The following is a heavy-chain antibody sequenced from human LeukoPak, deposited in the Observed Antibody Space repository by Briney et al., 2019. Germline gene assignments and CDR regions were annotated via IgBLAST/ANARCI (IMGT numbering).Heavy chain of an antibody. CDR3: ARRYSGYEDY. CDR1: GFTFRNYW. CDR2: IKQNGSEK. D-gene: IGHD5-12*01. V-gene: IGHV3-7*01. Sequence: GGSLRLSCAASGFTFRNYWMTWVRQAPGKGLEWVANIKQNGSEKYYVDSVKGRFTIARANAKNSLYLQMNSLRADDTAVYYCARRYSGYEDYWGQGTLVTVSS. J-gene: IGHJ4*02.